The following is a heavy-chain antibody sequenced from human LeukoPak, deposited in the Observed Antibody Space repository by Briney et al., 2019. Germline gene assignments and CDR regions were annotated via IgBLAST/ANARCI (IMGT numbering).Heavy chain of an antibody. D-gene: IGHD3-9*01. CDR3: ARDVGTTGWHTFDY. Sequence: SQTLSLTCAISGDSVSSNNGAWNWIRQSPSRGRERLGRTYYRSKWYNDYAESLISRITISPVTSKNQFSLQLYSVTPEDTAVYYCARDVGTTGWHTFDYWGQRTQVTVSS. CDR2: TYYRSKWYN. J-gene: IGHJ4*02. CDR1: GDSVSSNNGA. V-gene: IGHV6-1*01.